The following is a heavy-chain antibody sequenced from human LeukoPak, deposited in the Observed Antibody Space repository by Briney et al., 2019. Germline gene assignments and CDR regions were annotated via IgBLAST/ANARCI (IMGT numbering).Heavy chain of an antibody. V-gene: IGHV4-38-2*02. CDR1: GYSISSGYY. D-gene: IGHD6-19*01. J-gene: IGHJ6*04. CDR2: IYHSGST. CDR3: ARENWLPSYYYYGMDV. Sequence: SQTLSLTCAVSGYSISSGYYWGWIRQPPGKGLEWIGSIYHSGSTYYNPSLKSRVTISVDTSKNQFSLKLSSVTAADTAVYYCARENWLPSYYYYGMDVWGKGTTVTVSS.